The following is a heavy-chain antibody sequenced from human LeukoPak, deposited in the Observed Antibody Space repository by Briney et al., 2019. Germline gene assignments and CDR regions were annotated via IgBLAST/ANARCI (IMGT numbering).Heavy chain of an antibody. CDR3: ARRGVGY. J-gene: IGHJ4*02. CDR2: ISGSGSST. Sequence: GGSLRLSCAASGFTFNNYAMSWVRQAPGRGLEWVSAISGSGSSTFYADSVRGRCTISRDNSKNTLYVQMNSLRAEDTAVYYCARRGVGYWGQGTLVTVSS. V-gene: IGHV3-23*01. CDR1: GFTFNNYA. D-gene: IGHD1-26*01.